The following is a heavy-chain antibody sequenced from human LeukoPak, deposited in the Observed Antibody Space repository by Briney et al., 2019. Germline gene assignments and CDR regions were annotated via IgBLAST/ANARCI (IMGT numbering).Heavy chain of an antibody. CDR3: ARGDFYYYDTNY. CDR1: GFTFSSYC. D-gene: IGHD3-22*01. J-gene: IGHJ4*02. CDR2: ISSSSDYI. V-gene: IGHV3-21*01. Sequence: GGSLRLSCAASGFTFSSYCLNWVRQAPGKGLEWVSSISSSSDYISYADSLKCRFTISRDNAKNSLYLQMNSLRVEDTAVYYCARGDFYYYDTNYWGQGTLVTVSS.